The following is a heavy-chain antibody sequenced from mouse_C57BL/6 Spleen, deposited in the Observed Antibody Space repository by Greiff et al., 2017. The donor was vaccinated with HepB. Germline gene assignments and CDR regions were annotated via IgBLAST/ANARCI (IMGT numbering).Heavy chain of an antibody. Sequence: VKLVESGAELVKPGASVKISCKASGYAFSSYWMNWVKQRPGKGLEWIGQIYPGDGDTNYNGKFKGKATLTADKSSSTAYMQLSSLTSEDSAVYFCARARDRSTSWYFDVWGTGTTVTVSS. CDR1: GYAFSSYW. J-gene: IGHJ1*03. CDR3: ARARDRSTSWYFDV. D-gene: IGHD1-1*01. V-gene: IGHV1-80*01. CDR2: IYPGDGDT.